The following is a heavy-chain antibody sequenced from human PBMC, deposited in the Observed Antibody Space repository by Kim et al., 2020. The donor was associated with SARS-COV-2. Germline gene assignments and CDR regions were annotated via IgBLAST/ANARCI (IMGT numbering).Heavy chain of an antibody. V-gene: IGHV3-66*01. D-gene: IGHD3-10*01. J-gene: IGHJ6*02. CDR2: ST. Sequence: STYYADSVKRRFTISRDNSKHTLFLQMNSLRADETAVYYCARDRGDGIDVWGQGTTVTVSS. CDR3: ARDRGDGIDV.